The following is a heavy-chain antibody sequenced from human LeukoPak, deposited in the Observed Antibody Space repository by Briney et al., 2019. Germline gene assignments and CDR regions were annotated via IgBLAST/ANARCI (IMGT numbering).Heavy chain of an antibody. J-gene: IGHJ4*02. Sequence: GGSLRLSCAASGFTVSSNYMTWVRQAPAKGLEWVAVVWFDGSNRYYPDSVKGRFTVSRDNSKNTLYLQMNSLRAEDTAVYYCAGDFGIAEVYWGQGTLVTVSS. V-gene: IGHV3-33*08. D-gene: IGHD6-13*01. CDR1: GFTVSSNY. CDR2: VWFDGSNR. CDR3: AGDFGIAEVY.